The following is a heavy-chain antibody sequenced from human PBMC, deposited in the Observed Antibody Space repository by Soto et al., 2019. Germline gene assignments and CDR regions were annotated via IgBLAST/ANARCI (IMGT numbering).Heavy chain of an antibody. D-gene: IGHD3-10*01. Sequence: QVQLQQWGAGLLKPSETLSLTCAVYGGSFSGYYWSWIRQPPGKGLEWIGEINHSGSTNYNPSLKSRVTLSVDTSKNQFSLKLSSVTAADTAVYYCARGLRDGFFDLWGRGTLVTVSS. CDR3: ARGLRDGFFDL. J-gene: IGHJ2*01. CDR2: INHSGST. CDR1: GGSFSGYY. V-gene: IGHV4-34*01.